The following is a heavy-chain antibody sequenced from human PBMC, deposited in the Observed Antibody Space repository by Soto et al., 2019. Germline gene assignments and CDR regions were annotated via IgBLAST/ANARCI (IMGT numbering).Heavy chain of an antibody. CDR1: GGSISSYY. D-gene: IGHD3-10*01. J-gene: IGHJ3*02. V-gene: IGHV4-59*01. CDR2: IYYSGST. CDR3: ATSYYYGSGAILRGAFDI. Sequence: SETLSLTCTVSGGSISSYYWSCIRQPPGKGLEWIGYIYYSGSTNYNPSLKSRVTISVDTSKNQFSLKLSSVTAADTAVYYCATSYYYGSGAILRGAFDIWGQGTMVTVSS.